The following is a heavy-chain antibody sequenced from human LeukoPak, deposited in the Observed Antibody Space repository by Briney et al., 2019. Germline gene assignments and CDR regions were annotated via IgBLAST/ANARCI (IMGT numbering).Heavy chain of an antibody. Sequence: ASVKVSCKASGYTFTGYCMHWVRQAPGQGLEWMGWINPNSGGTNYAQKFQGRVTMTRDTSISTAYMELSRLRSDDTAVYYCARGDYDILTGYYDYWGQGTLVTVSS. V-gene: IGHV1-2*02. D-gene: IGHD3-9*01. CDR2: INPNSGGT. CDR3: ARGDYDILTGYYDY. CDR1: GYTFTGYC. J-gene: IGHJ4*02.